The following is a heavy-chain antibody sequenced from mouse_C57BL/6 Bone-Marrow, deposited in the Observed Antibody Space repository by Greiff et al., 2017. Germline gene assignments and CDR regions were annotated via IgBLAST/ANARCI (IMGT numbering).Heavy chain of an antibody. CDR3: ARFYYGSPFAY. J-gene: IGHJ3*01. Sequence: VMLVESGPGLVAPSQSLSITCTVSGFSLTSYAISWVRQPPGKGLEWVGVIWTGGGTNYNSALKSRLSISKDNSKSQVFLKMNSLQTDDTARYYCARFYYGSPFAYWGQGTLVTVSA. CDR2: IWTGGGT. CDR1: GFSLTSYA. V-gene: IGHV2-9-1*01. D-gene: IGHD1-1*01.